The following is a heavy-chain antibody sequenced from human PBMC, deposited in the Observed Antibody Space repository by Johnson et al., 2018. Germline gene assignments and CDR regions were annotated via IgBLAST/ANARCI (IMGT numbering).Heavy chain of an antibody. CDR2: ISSGDGTGI. V-gene: IGHV3-64*01. J-gene: IGHJ3*02. CDR1: GFTFSNYA. Sequence: VQLVESGGGLVQPGGSLRLSCAASGFTFSNYAMHWVRQAPGKRLEYVSGISSGDGTGIFYASSVKGRFTISRDNSKNMLYLQMGSLRAEDTAVYYCFAGNARSNDACDMWGQGTMVIVSS. CDR3: FAGNARSNDACDM. D-gene: IGHD5-24*01.